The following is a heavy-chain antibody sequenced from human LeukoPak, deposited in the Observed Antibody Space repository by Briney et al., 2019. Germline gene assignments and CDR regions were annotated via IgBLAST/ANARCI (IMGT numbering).Heavy chain of an antibody. CDR2: ISAYNGNT. CDR3: AIPTLSRYCSGGSCYEH. V-gene: IGHV1-18*01. J-gene: IGHJ1*01. CDR1: GYTFTSYG. D-gene: IGHD2-15*01. Sequence: ASVKVSCKASGYTFTSYGISWVRQAPGQGLEWMGWISAYNGNTNYAQKLQGRVTMTTDTSTSTAYMELRSPRSDDTAVYYCAIPTLSRYCSGGSCYEHWGQGTLVTVSS.